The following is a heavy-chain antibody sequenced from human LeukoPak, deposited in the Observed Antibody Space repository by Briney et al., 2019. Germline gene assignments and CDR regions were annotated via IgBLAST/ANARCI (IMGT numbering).Heavy chain of an antibody. CDR2: INPNSGGT. CDR1: GYTFTGYY. D-gene: IGHD2-2*01. J-gene: IGHJ4*02. V-gene: IGHV1-2*04. CDR3: AMGGDIVVVPAVAGLFDY. Sequence: ASVKVSCKASGYTFTGYYMHWVRQAPGQGLEWMGWINPNSGGTNYAQKFQGWVTMTRDTSISTAYMELSRLRSDDTAVYYCAMGGDIVVVPAVAGLFDYWGQGTPVTVSS.